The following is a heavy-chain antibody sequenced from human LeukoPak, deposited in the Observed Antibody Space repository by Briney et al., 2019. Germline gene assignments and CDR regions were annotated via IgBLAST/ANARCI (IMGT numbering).Heavy chain of an antibody. CDR2: ISSSTYT. D-gene: IGHD1-26*01. V-gene: IGHV3-11*03. CDR1: GFTFSDYY. J-gene: IGHJ4*02. Sequence: GGSLRLSCAASGFTFSDYYMSWIRQAPGKGLEWISYISSSTYTNYADSVKGRFTISRDNAKNSMYLQMNSLRAEDTAVYYCARISGSYVFDYWGQGTLVTVCS. CDR3: ARISGSYVFDY.